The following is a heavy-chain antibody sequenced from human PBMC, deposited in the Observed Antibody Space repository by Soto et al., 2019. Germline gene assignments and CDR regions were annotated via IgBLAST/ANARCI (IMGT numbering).Heavy chain of an antibody. Sequence: ASVKVSCKASGYTFTSHYMHWVRQAPGQGLEWMGIINPSGGSTSYAQKFQGRVTMTRDTSTSTVYMELSSLRSEDTAVYYCARGGDTVNQYYGMDVWGQGTTVTVSS. CDR2: INPSGGST. J-gene: IGHJ6*02. CDR3: ARGGDTVNQYYGMDV. D-gene: IGHD4-4*01. V-gene: IGHV1-46*01. CDR1: GYTFTSHY.